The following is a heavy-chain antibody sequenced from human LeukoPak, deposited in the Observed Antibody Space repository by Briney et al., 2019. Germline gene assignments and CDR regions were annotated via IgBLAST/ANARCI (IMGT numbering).Heavy chain of an antibody. J-gene: IGHJ4*02. CDR3: ARGHYDVLAASYKWTPDY. CDR2: ITSGCDYI. V-gene: IGHV3-21*01. CDR1: GFPFNTFN. D-gene: IGHD3-9*01. Sequence: GGSLRLSCAASGFPFNTFNMNWVPQAPGKGLDWVSSITSGCDYIYYADSVKGPFNTSRDNAKNSLSLQLNSLRVEDTAVYYCARGHYDVLAASYKWTPDYWGQGTLVTVSS.